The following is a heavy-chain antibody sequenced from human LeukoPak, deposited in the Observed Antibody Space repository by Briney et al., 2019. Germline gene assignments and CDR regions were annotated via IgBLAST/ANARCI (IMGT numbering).Heavy chain of an antibody. CDR1: GFTSGHYA. D-gene: IGHD1-26*01. J-gene: IGHJ4*02. Sequence: GSLRLSCAASGFTSGHYAMTWVRQAPGKGLEWLASISGSGDRTYYADSVMGRFTVSRDNSKNTLSLQMDSLRAEDTAVYYCARGKRVGVGSPLDFWGQGTLVTVSS. CDR2: ISGSGDRT. V-gene: IGHV3-23*01. CDR3: ARGKRVGVGSPLDF.